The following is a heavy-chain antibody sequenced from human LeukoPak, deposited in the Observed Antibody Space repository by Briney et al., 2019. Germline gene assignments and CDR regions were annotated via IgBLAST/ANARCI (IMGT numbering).Heavy chain of an antibody. J-gene: IGHJ6*02. CDR1: GNYW. CDR3: ARELDGYNNPYYYYGMDV. CDR2: INSDGSST. D-gene: IGHD5-24*01. Sequence: GGSLRLSCAASGNYWMHWVRQAPGKGLVWVSRINSDGSSTSYADSVKGRFTISRDNAKNTLYLQMNSLRAEDTAVYYSARELDGYNNPYYYYGMDVWGQGTTVTVSS. V-gene: IGHV3-74*01.